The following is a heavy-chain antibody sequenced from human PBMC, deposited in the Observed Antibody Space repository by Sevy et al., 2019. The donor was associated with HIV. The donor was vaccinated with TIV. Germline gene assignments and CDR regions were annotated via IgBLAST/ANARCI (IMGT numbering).Heavy chain of an antibody. Sequence: GGSLRLSCAASGFTFSSYAIHWVRQAPGKGLEWVAVISYDGSKKYYADSVKGRFTISGDNSKNSLYLQMNSLRVEDTAVYYCARDRSSSWINYYFDYWGQGTLVTVSS. D-gene: IGHD2-2*01. CDR1: GFTFSSYA. J-gene: IGHJ4*02. CDR2: ISYDGSKK. CDR3: ARDRSSSWINYYFDY. V-gene: IGHV3-30*04.